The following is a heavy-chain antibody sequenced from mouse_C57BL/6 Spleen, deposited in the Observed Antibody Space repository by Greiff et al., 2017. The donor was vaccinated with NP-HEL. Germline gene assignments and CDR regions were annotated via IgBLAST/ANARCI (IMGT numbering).Heavy chain of an antibody. J-gene: IGHJ2*01. Sequence: QVQLQQPGAELVMPGASVKLSCKASGYTFTSYWMHWVKQRPGQGLEWIGEIDPSDSYTNYNQKFKGKSTLTVDKSSSTAYMQLSSLTSEDSAVYYCARRLNYGSPFDYWGQGTTLTVSS. CDR3: ARRLNYGSPFDY. D-gene: IGHD1-1*01. CDR2: IDPSDSYT. V-gene: IGHV1-69*01. CDR1: GYTFTSYW.